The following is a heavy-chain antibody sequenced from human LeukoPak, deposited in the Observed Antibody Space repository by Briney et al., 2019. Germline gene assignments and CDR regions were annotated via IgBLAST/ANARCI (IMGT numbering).Heavy chain of an antibody. V-gene: IGHV4-34*01. D-gene: IGHD4-17*01. CDR3: ASSTILLNTVTTR. J-gene: IGHJ4*02. CDR2: INHSGST. Sequence: PSETLSLTCAVYGGPFSNYYWSWIRQPPGKGLEWIGEINHSGSTIYNPSLKGRVTISVDTSKTQFSLKLSSVTAADTAVYYCASSTILLNTVTTRWGQGTLVTVSS. CDR1: GGPFSNYY.